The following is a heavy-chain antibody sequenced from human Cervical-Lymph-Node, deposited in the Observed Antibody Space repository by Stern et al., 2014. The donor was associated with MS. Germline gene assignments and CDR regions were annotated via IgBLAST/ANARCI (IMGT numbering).Heavy chain of an antibody. CDR1: GGTFSSYA. CDR3: ARGGLIAAAGTFDY. J-gene: IGHJ4*02. D-gene: IGHD6-13*01. Sequence: QVQLVQSGAEVKKPGSSVKVSCKASGGTFSSYAISWVRQAPGQGLEGMGGIIPIFGTANYAQKVQGSVTFPADESTSTAYMELSSLRSEDTAVYYCARGGLIAAAGTFDYWGQGTLVTVSS. CDR2: IIPIFGTA. V-gene: IGHV1-69*01.